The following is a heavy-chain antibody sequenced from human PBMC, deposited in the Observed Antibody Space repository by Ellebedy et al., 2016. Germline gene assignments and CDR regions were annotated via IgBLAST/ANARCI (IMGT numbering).Heavy chain of an antibody. D-gene: IGHD3-22*01. Sequence: GGSLRLSCAASGFTFSSYAMHWVRQAPGKGLEWVAVIWYDGSNKYYADSVKGRFTISRDNSKNTLYLQMNSLRAEDTAVYYCARDNYYDSSGYYYDPWGQGTLVTVSS. CDR1: GFTFSSYA. J-gene: IGHJ5*02. CDR3: ARDNYYDSSGYYYDP. V-gene: IGHV3-33*08. CDR2: IWYDGSNK.